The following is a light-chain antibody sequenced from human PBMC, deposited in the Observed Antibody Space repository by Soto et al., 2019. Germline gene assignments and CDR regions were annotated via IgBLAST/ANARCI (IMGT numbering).Light chain of an antibody. V-gene: IGKV3-11*01. J-gene: IGKJ4*01. CDR3: QQRINWPPVT. Sequence: EFVLTQSPATLSLSPGERATLSCRASQSVGTYLAWYQQKPGQAPRLLIYDASDRATGIPARFSGSGSGTDFTLTISSLEPEDFAVYYCQQRINWPPVTFGGGTKVDIK. CDR1: QSVGTY. CDR2: DAS.